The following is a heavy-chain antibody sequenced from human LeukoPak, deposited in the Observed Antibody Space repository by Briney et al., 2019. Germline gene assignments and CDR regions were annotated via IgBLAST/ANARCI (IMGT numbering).Heavy chain of an antibody. CDR3: AREDDYGGNFDY. CDR2: IIPIFGTA. J-gene: IGHJ4*02. V-gene: IGHV1-69*13. CDR1: GGTFSSYA. D-gene: IGHD4-23*01. Sequence: ASVKVSCKASGGTFSSYAISWVRQAPGQGLEWMGGIIPIFGTANYAQKFQGRVTITADESTSTAYMELSSLRSEDTVVYYCAREDDYGGNFDYWGQGTLVTVSS.